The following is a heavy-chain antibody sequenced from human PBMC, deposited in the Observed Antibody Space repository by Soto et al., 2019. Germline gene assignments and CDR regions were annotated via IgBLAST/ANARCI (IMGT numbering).Heavy chain of an antibody. D-gene: IGHD3-10*01. V-gene: IGHV4-39*01. CDR1: GGSITRRSSS. CDR2: CYDGNT. J-gene: IGHJ4*02. CDR3: ATTRGLAVGGSFDY. Sequence: SETLSLTCIVSGGSITRRSSSWAWIRQPPGKGLEWVETCYDGNTYHNPSLRSRITIAVDTSKNQFSLKLNSVAAADTAFYYCATTRGLAVGGSFDYWGQGMLVTVSS.